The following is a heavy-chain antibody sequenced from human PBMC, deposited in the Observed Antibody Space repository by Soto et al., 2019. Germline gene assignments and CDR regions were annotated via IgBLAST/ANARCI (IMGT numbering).Heavy chain of an antibody. J-gene: IGHJ5*02. CDR1: GYTFTSYA. CDR2: INAGNGNT. Sequence: ASVEVSCRASGYTFTSYAMHWVRQAPGQRLEWMGWINAGNGNTKYSQKFQGRVTITRDTSASTAYMELSSLRSEDTAVYYCARAPLSSPVWFDPWGQGTLVTVSS. D-gene: IGHD6-6*01. V-gene: IGHV1-3*01. CDR3: ARAPLSSPVWFDP.